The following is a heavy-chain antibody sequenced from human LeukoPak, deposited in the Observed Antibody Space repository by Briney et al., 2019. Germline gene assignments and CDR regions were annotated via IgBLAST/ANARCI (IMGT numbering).Heavy chain of an antibody. V-gene: IGHV3-74*01. J-gene: IGHJ4*02. Sequence: GGSLRLSCAASGFTFSSYWMHWVRQAPGKGLVWVSRINSDGSSTSYADSVKGRFTISRDNAKNTLCLQMNSLRAEDTAVYYCARDTGYSGYDLQFDYWGQGTLVTVSS. CDR2: INSDGSST. CDR1: GFTFSSYW. D-gene: IGHD5-12*01. CDR3: ARDTGYSGYDLQFDY.